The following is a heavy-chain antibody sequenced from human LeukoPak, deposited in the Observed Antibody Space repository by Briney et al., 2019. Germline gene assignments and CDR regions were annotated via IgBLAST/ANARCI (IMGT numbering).Heavy chain of an antibody. D-gene: IGHD3-9*01. CDR1: GYTLTELS. J-gene: IGHJ5*02. Sequence: GASVKVSCKVSGYTLTELSMHWVRQAPGKGLEWMGGFDPEDGETIYAQKFQGRVTMTEDTSTDTAYMELSSLRSEDTAVYYCATVSRPHYDILTGYYNGWFDPWGQGTLVTVSS. CDR3: ATVSRPHYDILTGYYNGWFDP. V-gene: IGHV1-24*01. CDR2: FDPEDGET.